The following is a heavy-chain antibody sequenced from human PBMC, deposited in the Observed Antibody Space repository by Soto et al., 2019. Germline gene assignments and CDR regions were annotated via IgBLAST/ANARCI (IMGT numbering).Heavy chain of an antibody. CDR1: GFTFSSRG. V-gene: IGHV3-23*01. CDR2: ISDSGGTT. J-gene: IGHJ4*02. Sequence: EVQLLESGGGLVQPGGSLRLSCAASGFTFSSRGMNWVRQAPGRGLEWVSSISDSGGTTYYADSVKGRFTISRDNSKNTLYLQMHSLRVEDTAVYYCASGTSNFDCWGQGTLVIVSS. CDR3: ASGTSNFDC.